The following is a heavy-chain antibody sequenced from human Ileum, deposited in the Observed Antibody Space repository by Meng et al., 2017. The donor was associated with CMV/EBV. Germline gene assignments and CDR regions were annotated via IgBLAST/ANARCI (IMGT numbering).Heavy chain of an antibody. J-gene: IGHJ4*02. CDR3: AHTPACGGGTCFHEY. D-gene: IGHD2-15*01. V-gene: IGHV2-5*02. CDR1: GFSLNNDGLG. Sequence: SGFSLNNDGLGVDWIRQPPGKALEWLALIYWDDNKRYNPSLKNRLTITKDSSRNNVVLTMTNMDPVDTATYYCAHTPACGGGTCFHEYWGQGTLVTVSS. CDR2: IYWDDNK.